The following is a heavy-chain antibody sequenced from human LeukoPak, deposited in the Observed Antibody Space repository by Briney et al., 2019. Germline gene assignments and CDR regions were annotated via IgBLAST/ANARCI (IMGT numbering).Heavy chain of an antibody. CDR1: GFTFSSYG. CDR2: ISYDGSNK. V-gene: IGHV3-30*18. Sequence: GGSLRLSCAASGFTFSSYGMHWVRQAPGKGLEWVAVISYDGSNKYYADSVKGRFTISRDNSKNTLYLQMNSLRAEDTAVYYCAKESGYYRFDYWGQGTLVTVSS. CDR3: AKESGYYRFDY. D-gene: IGHD3-3*01. J-gene: IGHJ4*02.